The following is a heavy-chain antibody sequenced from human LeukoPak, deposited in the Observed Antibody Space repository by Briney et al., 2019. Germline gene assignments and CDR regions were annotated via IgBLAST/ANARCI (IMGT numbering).Heavy chain of an antibody. J-gene: IGHJ4*02. CDR1: GFSFSDHW. CDR2: IKQDGSEK. D-gene: IGHD6-13*01. Sequence: QPGGSLRLSCVASGFSFSDHWMNWFRQAPGKGLEWVANIKQDGSEKYYVDSVKGRFTISRDNAKNSLYLQMNSLRAEDTAVYYCARVAKGSSWENYYFDYWGQGTLVTVSS. V-gene: IGHV3-7*01. CDR3: ARVAKGSSWENYYFDY.